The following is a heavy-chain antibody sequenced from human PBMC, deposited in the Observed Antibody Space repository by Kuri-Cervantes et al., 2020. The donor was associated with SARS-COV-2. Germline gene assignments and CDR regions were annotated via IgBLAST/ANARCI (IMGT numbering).Heavy chain of an antibody. V-gene: IGHV3-30*03. D-gene: IGHD3-22*01. Sequence: GKSLKISCAASGFTFSSYGMHWVRQVPGKGLEWVAVISYDGSNQYYADSVKGRFTISRDNSKNTLYLQMNSLRAEDTAVYYCVTMILNTFDYWGQGTLVTVSS. CDR1: GFTFSSYG. CDR2: ISYDGSNQ. J-gene: IGHJ4*02. CDR3: VTMILNTFDY.